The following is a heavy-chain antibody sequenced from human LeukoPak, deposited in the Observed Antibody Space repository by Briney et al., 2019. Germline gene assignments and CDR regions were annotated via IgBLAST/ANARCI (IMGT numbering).Heavy chain of an antibody. Sequence: GGSLRLSCAASGFTFSSYWMSWVRQAPGKGLEWVAVIWYDGSNKYYADSVKGRFTISRDNSKNTLYLQMNSLRAEDTAVYYCARDKSPYYDILTGYYDYWGQGTLVTVSS. V-gene: IGHV3-33*08. D-gene: IGHD3-9*01. CDR2: IWYDGSNK. CDR1: GFTFSSYW. CDR3: ARDKSPYYDILTGYYDY. J-gene: IGHJ4*02.